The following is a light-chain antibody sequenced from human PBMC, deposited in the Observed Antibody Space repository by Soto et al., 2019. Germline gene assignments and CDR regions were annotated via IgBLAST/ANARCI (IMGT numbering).Light chain of an antibody. CDR2: KNT. J-gene: IGLJ2*01. Sequence: QSVLTQPPSVSAAPGQTVTISCSGSGSNIGSNYVSWYQQFPGAAPKLLIYKNTKRPSGVPDHFSASKSATSATLGITGLRTADEAEYYCGTWDSGLTAGVFGGGTKLTVL. CDR1: GSNIGSNY. CDR3: GTWDSGLTAGV. V-gene: IGLV1-51*02.